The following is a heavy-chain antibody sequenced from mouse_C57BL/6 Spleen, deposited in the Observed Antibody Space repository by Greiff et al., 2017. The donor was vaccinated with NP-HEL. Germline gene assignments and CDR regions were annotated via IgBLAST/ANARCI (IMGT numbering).Heavy chain of an antibody. CDR2: IHPNSGST. CDR1: GYTFTSYW. V-gene: IGHV1-64*01. D-gene: IGHD2-4*01. CDR3: ARDDYDYAMDY. Sequence: VQLQQPGAELVKPGASVKLSCTASGYTFTSYWMHWVKQRPGQGLEWIGMIHPNSGSTNYNEKFKSKATLTVDKSSSTAYMQLSSLTAEDSAVYYCARDDYDYAMDYWGQGTSVTVSS. J-gene: IGHJ4*01.